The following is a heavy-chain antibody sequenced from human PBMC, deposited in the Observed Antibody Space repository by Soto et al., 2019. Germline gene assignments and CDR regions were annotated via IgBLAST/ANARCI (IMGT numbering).Heavy chain of an antibody. Sequence: QVQLVQSGAEVKKPGSSVKISCKTSGGTFSSYAISWVRQAPGQGLEWMGGIIPFFGTTHNAQKFQGRVTVAADGATSPVYTAPSSLSWAASAVHFCPRHQWLRAWLMWGRGTLVTVSP. CDR3: PRHQWLRAWLM. CDR1: GGTFSSYA. CDR2: IIPFFGTT. J-gene: IGHJ4*02. V-gene: IGHV1-69*01. D-gene: IGHD5-12*01.